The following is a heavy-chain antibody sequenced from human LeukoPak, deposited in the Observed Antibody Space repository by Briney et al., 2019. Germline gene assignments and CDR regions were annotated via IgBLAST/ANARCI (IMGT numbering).Heavy chain of an antibody. V-gene: IGHV1-3*01. CDR3: ARSSSWEYYFDY. CDR1: GYTFTSYA. D-gene: IGHD6-13*01. CDR2: INAGNGNT. J-gene: IGHJ4*02. Sequence: GASVKVSCKASGYTFTSYAMHWVRQAPGQRLEWMGWINAGNGNTKYSQKFQGRVTITRDTSASTAYMELSSLRSEDTAVYYCARSSSWEYYFDYWGRGTLVTVSS.